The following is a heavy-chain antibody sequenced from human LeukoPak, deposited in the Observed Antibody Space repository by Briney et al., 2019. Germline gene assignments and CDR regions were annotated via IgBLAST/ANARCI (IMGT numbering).Heavy chain of an antibody. CDR2: TYYRSKWYN. V-gene: IGHV6-1*01. D-gene: IGHD5-12*01. CDR1: GDSVSSKSTA. Sequence: SQTLSLTCALSGDSVSSKSTAWDWVRQSPSRGLEWLGRTYYRSKWYNGYAVSVKSRITINPDTSKNQFSLQLTSVTPEDTAVYYCVRLVGGDIAYWGQGTLVTVSS. J-gene: IGHJ4*02. CDR3: VRLVGGDIAY.